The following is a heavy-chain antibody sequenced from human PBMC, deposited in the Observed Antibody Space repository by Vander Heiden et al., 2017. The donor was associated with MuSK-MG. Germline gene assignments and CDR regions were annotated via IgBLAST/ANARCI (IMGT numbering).Heavy chain of an antibody. CDR2: ISGSGGST. V-gene: IGHV3-23*01. D-gene: IGHD3-10*01. J-gene: IGHJ4*01. CDR3: ATGGGPYGSDLS. CDR1: GFIFSSYA. Sequence: EVQLLESGGGLVQPGGSLRLSCAASGFIFSSYAMSWVRQAPGKGLEWGSSISGSGGSTYDADSVKGRFTISRDNFKKTLYLKLNSLRAEDTAVYYWATGGGPYGSDLSWGHGPLVTVYS.